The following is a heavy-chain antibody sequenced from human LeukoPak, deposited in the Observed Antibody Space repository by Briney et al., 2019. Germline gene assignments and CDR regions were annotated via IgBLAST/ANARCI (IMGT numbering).Heavy chain of an antibody. Sequence: GGSLRLSCAASEFTFSGFNMNWVRQAPGKGLEWVSYISSSSSSIYYADSVKGRSTISRDNAKNSLYLQMNSLRVEDTAVYYCARAVAGAHYYDYWGQGTLVTVSS. CDR1: EFTFSGFN. V-gene: IGHV3-48*04. CDR3: ARAVAGAHYYDY. CDR2: ISSSSSSI. J-gene: IGHJ4*02. D-gene: IGHD6-19*01.